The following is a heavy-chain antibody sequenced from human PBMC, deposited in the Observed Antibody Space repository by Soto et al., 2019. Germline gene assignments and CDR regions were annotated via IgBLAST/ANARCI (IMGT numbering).Heavy chain of an antibody. Sequence: PSETLSLTCTVSGVSISSGGYYWSWIRQHPGKGLEWIGYIYYSGSTYYNPSLKSRVTISVDTSKNQFSLKLSSVTAADTAVYYCGFGRFPSPVFDIWGQGTMVTVSS. V-gene: IGHV4-31*03. CDR2: IYYSGST. CDR3: GFGRFPSPVFDI. J-gene: IGHJ3*02. CDR1: GVSISSGGYY. D-gene: IGHD3-10*01.